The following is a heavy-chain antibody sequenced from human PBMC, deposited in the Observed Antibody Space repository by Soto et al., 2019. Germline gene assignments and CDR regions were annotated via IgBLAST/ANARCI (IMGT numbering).Heavy chain of an antibody. D-gene: IGHD6-13*01. CDR1: ADSIPSCT. CDR2: IHHTGST. V-gene: IGHV4-59*08. CDR3: ARHHDSSWSRALF. J-gene: IGHJ4*01. Sequence: SETLSLTCTVSADSIPSCTWSWLRQPPGRGLEWIGHIHHTGSTNYSPSLKSRVTMSVDTSKNQFSLKVSSVSAADTAVYYCARHHDSSWSRALFWGHGTLVTVSS.